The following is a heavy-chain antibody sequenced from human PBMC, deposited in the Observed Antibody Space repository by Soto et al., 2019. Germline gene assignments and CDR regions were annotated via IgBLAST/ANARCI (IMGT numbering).Heavy chain of an antibody. CDR2: FYYSGST. CDR3: AKGGYSGYLDY. Sequence: PSVTLSLTCTVSGGSISSYYLSWTRQPPGKGLEWIGYFYYSGSTNYNPSLKSRVTISADTSKNQFSLRLSSVTAADTAVYYCAKGGYSGYLDYWGQGTLVTVSS. D-gene: IGHD5-12*01. V-gene: IGHV4-59*01. CDR1: GGSISSYY. J-gene: IGHJ4*02.